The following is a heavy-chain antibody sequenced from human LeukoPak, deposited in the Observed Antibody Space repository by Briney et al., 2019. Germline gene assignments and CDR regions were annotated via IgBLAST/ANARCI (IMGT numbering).Heavy chain of an antibody. J-gene: IGHJ4*02. V-gene: IGHV4-61*02. Sequence: SQTLSLTCTVSGGSISSGSYYWSWIRQPAGKGLEWIGRIYTSGSTNYNPSLKSRVTISVDTSKNQFSLKLSSVTAADTAVYYCARVGYNSNERAYFDYWGQGTLVTVSS. D-gene: IGHD1-1*01. CDR3: ARVGYNSNERAYFDY. CDR1: GGSISSGSYY. CDR2: IYTSGST.